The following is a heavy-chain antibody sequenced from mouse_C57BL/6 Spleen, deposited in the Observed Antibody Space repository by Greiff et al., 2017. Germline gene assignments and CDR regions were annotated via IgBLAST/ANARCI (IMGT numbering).Heavy chain of an antibody. CDR2: FHPYNDDT. V-gene: IGHV1-47*01. CDR1: GYTFTTYP. Sequence: VQVVESGAELVKPGASVKMSCKASGYTFTTYPIEWMKQNHGKSLEWIGNFHPYNDDTKYNEKFKGKDTLTVEKSSSTVYLELSRLTSDDSAVYYCAIITTVVERYYAMDYWGQGTSVTVSS. CDR3: AIITTVVERYYAMDY. D-gene: IGHD1-1*01. J-gene: IGHJ4*01.